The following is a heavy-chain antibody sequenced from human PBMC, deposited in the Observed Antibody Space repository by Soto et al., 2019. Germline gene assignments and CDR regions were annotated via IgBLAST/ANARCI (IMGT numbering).Heavy chain of an antibody. CDR2: IYWNDDK. D-gene: IGHD3-3*01. J-gene: IGHJ4*02. V-gene: IGHV2-5*01. CDR1: WFSLSTSGEG. CDR3: VHSKYTDFWSGYYSFYFDY. Sequence: QITLKESGPTQVKPTQTLTLTCTFSWFSLSTSGEGVGWIRQPPGKALEWLVLIYWNDDKPYSPSLKNRLTVTKGASKNQVVLTMTNMDPVDTATYDCVHSKYTDFWSGYYSFYFDYWGQGTLVTVSS.